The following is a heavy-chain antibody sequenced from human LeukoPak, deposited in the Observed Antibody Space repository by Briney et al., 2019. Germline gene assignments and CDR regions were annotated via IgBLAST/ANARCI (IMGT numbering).Heavy chain of an antibody. CDR3: ASPYAINYDFWSGYFL. V-gene: IGHV1-69*13. D-gene: IGHD3-3*01. CDR2: IIPIFGTA. CDR1: GGTFSSYA. Sequence: ASVKVSCKASGGTFSSYAISWVRQAPGQGLEWMGGIIPIFGTANYAQKFQGRVTITADESTSTAYMALSSLRSEDTAVYYCASPYAINYDFWSGYFLWGQGPLVTVSS. J-gene: IGHJ4*02.